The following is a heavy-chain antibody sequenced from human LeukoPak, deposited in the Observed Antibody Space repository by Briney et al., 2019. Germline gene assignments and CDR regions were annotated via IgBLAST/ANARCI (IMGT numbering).Heavy chain of an antibody. Sequence: SETLSLTCTVSSGSISKYYWSWIRQSPGKGLEWIGYIYYSGSTTYNPSLKSRVTMSVDMSKNQLSLKLSSVTAADAAVYYCARRFPWYFNLSGGGTLVTVSS. CDR3: ARRFPWYFNL. J-gene: IGHJ2*01. CDR1: SGSISKYY. V-gene: IGHV4-59*12. CDR2: IYYSGST.